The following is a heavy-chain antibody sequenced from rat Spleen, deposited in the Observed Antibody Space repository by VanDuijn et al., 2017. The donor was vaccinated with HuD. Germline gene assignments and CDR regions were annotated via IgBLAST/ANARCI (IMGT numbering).Heavy chain of an antibody. D-gene: IGHD1-12*03. CDR3: ARDLDGYFDY. J-gene: IGHJ2*01. Sequence: QVQLKESGPGLVQPSQTLSPTCTVSGFSLPSYNVHWFRQPPGKGLEWMGGMWSGGSTDYNSALKSRLSISRDTSKNQVFLKMNSLQSEDTTTYYCARDLDGYFDYWGQGVMVTVSS. CDR1: GFSLPSYN. CDR2: MWSGGST. V-gene: IGHV2-45*01.